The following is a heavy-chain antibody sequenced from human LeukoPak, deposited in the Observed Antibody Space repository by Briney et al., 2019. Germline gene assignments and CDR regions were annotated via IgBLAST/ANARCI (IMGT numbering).Heavy chain of an antibody. CDR2: IYYSGSN. CDR1: GGSISSYY. D-gene: IGHD3-9*01. CDR3: ARAPYDILTRLGAFDI. J-gene: IGHJ3*02. Sequence: SETLSLTCTVPGGSISSYYWSWIRQPPAKGLEWIGYIYYSGSNNYNPSLNSRVTISVDMSKNQFSLKLSSVTAADTAVYYCARAPYDILTRLGAFDIWGQGTLVTVSS. V-gene: IGHV4-59*01.